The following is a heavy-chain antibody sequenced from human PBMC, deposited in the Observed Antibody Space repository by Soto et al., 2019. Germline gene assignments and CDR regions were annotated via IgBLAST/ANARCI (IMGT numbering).Heavy chain of an antibody. CDR2: ISSSSSVI. J-gene: IGHJ6*03. D-gene: IGHD7-27*01. V-gene: IGHV3-48*01. CDR1: GFILSDCA. Sequence: VHLVESGGGMVQPGRSLRLSCATSGFILSDCAMNWVRQAPGKGLEWVSYISSSSSVIDYADSVKGRFTVSRDNARNSLYLQMNSLRAEDTAVYYCARDLSWGSNWYYYMDVWGKGTTVTVSS. CDR3: ARDLSWGSNWYYYMDV.